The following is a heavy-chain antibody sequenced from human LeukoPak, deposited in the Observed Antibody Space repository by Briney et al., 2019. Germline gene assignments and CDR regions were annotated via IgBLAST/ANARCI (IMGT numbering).Heavy chain of an antibody. Sequence: GGSLRLSCAASGFTFSSYAMHWVRQAPGKGLEYVSAISSNGGSTYYANSVKGRFSISRDNSKNTLYLQMGSLRAEDMAVYYCAKGAYYHFWSPNPMDGWGKGTTVTVSS. CDR3: AKGAYYHFWSPNPMDG. CDR2: ISSNGGST. V-gene: IGHV3-64*01. D-gene: IGHD3-3*01. CDR1: GFTFSSYA. J-gene: IGHJ6*03.